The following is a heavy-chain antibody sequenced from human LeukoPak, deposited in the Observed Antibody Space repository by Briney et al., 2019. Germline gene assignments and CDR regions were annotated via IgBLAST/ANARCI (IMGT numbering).Heavy chain of an antibody. CDR3: ARGPTRANSTDY. CDR1: GFTFSSSW. D-gene: IGHD2/OR15-2a*01. J-gene: IGHJ4*02. Sequence: PGGSLRLSCVASGFTFSSSWMSWVRRAPGKGLEWVANIKQDGSEKYYVDSVKGRFTISRDNAKNSLYLQMNSLRAEDTAVYYCARGPTRANSTDYWGQGALVTVSS. V-gene: IGHV3-7*01. CDR2: IKQDGSEK.